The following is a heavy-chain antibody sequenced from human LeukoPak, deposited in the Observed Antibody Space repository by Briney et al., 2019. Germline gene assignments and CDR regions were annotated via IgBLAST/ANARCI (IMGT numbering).Heavy chain of an antibody. D-gene: IGHD3-22*01. V-gene: IGHV3-66*01. CDR1: GFTVSTNY. CDR2: IYSGGRT. J-gene: IGHJ4*02. CDR3: ARESNSGYYLSY. Sequence: GGSLRLSCAASGFTVSTNYMSWVRQAPGKGLEWVSVIYSGGRTYADSVKGRFTISRDTSKDTLYLQMNSLRAEDTAVYYCARESNSGYYLSYWGQGTLVTASS.